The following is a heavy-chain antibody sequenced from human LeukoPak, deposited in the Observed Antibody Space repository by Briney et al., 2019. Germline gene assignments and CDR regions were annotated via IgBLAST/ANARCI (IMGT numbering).Heavy chain of an antibody. D-gene: IGHD5-18*01. CDR1: GFTFSSYA. CDR3: AKGSGYSYNAGYYFDY. CDR2: ISGNGRST. Sequence: GGSLRLSCAASGFTFSSYAMSWVRQAPGKGLEWVSVISGNGRSTDYADSVKGRFTISRDNSKSTLYLQMNSLRAEDTAVYYCAKGSGYSYNAGYYFDYWGQGTLVTVSS. J-gene: IGHJ4*02. V-gene: IGHV3-23*01.